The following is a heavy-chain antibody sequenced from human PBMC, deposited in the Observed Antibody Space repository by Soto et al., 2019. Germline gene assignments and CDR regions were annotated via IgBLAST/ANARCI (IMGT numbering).Heavy chain of an antibody. Sequence: XETLSLTCPVYGVSFSGYYWSWIRQPPGKGLDWIGEINHSGSTNYNPSLKSRVTISVDTSKNQFSLKLSSVTAADTAVYYCARGSGGSRLRFLEWLLKNTANFEYWGKGTLVTVS. CDR1: GVSFSGYY. J-gene: IGHJ4*02. D-gene: IGHD3-3*01. V-gene: IGHV4-34*01. CDR3: ARGSGGSRLRFLEWLLKNTANFEY. CDR2: INHSGST.